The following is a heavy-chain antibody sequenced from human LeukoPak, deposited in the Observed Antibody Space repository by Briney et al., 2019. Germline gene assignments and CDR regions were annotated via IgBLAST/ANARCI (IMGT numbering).Heavy chain of an antibody. D-gene: IGHD3-3*01. J-gene: IGHJ4*02. CDR1: DYTFSNYG. Sequence: GASVKVSCKASDYTFSNYGISWVRQAPGQGLEWMGWINTYNGNTNYAQRLQARVTMTIDTSTSTAYMELRRLRSDDTAMYYCAGDLDFWSGYLDYWGQGTLVTVSS. CDR2: INTYNGNT. CDR3: AGDLDFWSGYLDY. V-gene: IGHV1-18*01.